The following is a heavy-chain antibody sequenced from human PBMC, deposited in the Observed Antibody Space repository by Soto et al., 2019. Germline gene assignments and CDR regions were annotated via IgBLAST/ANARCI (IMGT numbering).Heavy chain of an antibody. J-gene: IGHJ6*03. V-gene: IGHV4-4*09. CDR1: GDSVRNQY. CDR3: AMTFDYGHMDV. Sequence: QVQMQESGPGLVKPSETLSLTCTVSGDSVRNQYWSWIRRPPGRGLEWIGYIYRSGSTKYNPSRKSRLTISVDTSKNQFSLKLSSVTAADTAVYYCAMTFDYGHMDVWGKGTTVTVSS. CDR2: IYRSGST. D-gene: IGHD3-16*01.